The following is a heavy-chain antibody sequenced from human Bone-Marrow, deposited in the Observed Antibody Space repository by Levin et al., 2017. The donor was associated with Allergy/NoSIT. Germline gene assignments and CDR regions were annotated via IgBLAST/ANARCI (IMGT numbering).Heavy chain of an antibody. J-gene: IGHJ4*02. V-gene: IGHV3-7*01. CDR2: IRPDASEK. CDR3: ARVVWSGLERSQYFDY. D-gene: IGHD3-3*01. CDR1: GFTFSNYW. Sequence: SCAASGFTFSNYWMMWVRQAPGKGLEWVANIRPDASEKYYVDSVKGRFTISRDNAENSLYVQMNSLRAEDTAVYYWARVVWSGLERSQYFDYWGQGTLVTVSS.